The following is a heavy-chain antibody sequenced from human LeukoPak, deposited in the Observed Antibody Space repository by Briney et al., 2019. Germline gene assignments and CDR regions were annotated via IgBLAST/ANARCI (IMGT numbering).Heavy chain of an antibody. CDR3: ARGQLYYDSSGFDY. Sequence: GGSLRLSCAASGFTFSSYAMSWVRQAPGKGLQWLSAISGTGGTAYYADSVKGRFTISRDNAKNSLYLQMNSLRAEDTAVYYCARGQLYYDSSGFDYWGQGTLVTVSS. J-gene: IGHJ4*02. CDR2: ISGTGGTA. CDR1: GFTFSSYA. V-gene: IGHV3-23*01. D-gene: IGHD3-22*01.